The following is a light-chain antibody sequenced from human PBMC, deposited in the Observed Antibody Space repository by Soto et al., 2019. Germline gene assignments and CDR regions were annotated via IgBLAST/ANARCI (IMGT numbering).Light chain of an antibody. J-gene: IGKJ3*01. Sequence: DIVMTQSPDSLAVSLGERATINCKSSQSVLYSSDNKNYLAWYQQKPGQPPKLLVYWASTRESGVPDRFSGSGYGTDFTLTISRLQAEDVEVYYCQQYYSVPFSFGPGNKVDIK. V-gene: IGKV4-1*01. CDR2: WAS. CDR3: QQYYSVPFS. CDR1: QSVLYSSDNKNY.